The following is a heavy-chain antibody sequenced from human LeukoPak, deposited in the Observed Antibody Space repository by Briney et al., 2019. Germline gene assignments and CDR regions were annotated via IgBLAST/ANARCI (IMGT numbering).Heavy chain of an antibody. CDR1: GGSFSGYY. CDR3: ARDFGGYSSVPIYYMDV. CDR2: INHSGST. V-gene: IGHV4-34*01. Sequence: KASETLSLTCAVYGGSFSGYYWSWIRQPPGKGLEWIGEINHSGSTNYNPSLKSRVTISVDTSKNQFSLKLSSVTAADTAVYYCARDFGGYSSVPIYYMDVWGKGTTVTISS. D-gene: IGHD6-19*01. J-gene: IGHJ6*03.